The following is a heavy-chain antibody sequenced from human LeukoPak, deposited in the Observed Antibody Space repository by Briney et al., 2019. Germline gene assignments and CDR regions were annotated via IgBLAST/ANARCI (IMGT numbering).Heavy chain of an antibody. J-gene: IGHJ4*02. V-gene: IGHV3-48*01. CDR2: ISSSGSTI. CDR1: GFTFSSYS. CDR3: ARRAGAYSHPYDY. Sequence: GGSLRLSCAASGFTFSSYSMNWVRQAPGKGLEWVSSISSSGSTIYYADSVKGRFTISRDHSKNTLYLQMNSLRAEDTAVYYCARRAGAYSHPYDYWGQGTLVTVSS. D-gene: IGHD4/OR15-4a*01.